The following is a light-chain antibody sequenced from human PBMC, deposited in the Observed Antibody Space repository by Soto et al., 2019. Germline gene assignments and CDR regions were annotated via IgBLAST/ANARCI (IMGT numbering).Light chain of an antibody. CDR3: QQYNNWPS. J-gene: IGKJ5*01. CDR2: DTS. CDR1: QSVLYSSNNKNY. Sequence: DIVMTQSPDSLAVSLGERATINCKSSQSVLYSSNNKNYLAWYQHKPGQTPRLLIYDTSTRATGVPARFSGSRSGTEFTLTIRSLQSEDFAVYFCQQYNNWPSFGQGTRL. V-gene: IGKV4-1*01.